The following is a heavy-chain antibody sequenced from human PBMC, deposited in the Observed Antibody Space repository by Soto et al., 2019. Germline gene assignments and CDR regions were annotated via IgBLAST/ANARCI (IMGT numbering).Heavy chain of an antibody. CDR2: IFYTGST. D-gene: IGHD3-22*01. CDR3: ARDGYYYDSGGYQRVYYFDY. J-gene: IGHJ4*02. Sequence: QVQLQESGPGLVKPSETLSLTCAVSGGSISSYYWSWIRQSPGKGLEWVGYIFYTGSTNYNPSLKSRVTISVDTSKNQVSLKLSSVTAADTAVYYCARDGYYYDSGGYQRVYYFDYWGQGTLVTVSS. V-gene: IGHV4-59*01. CDR1: GGSISSYY.